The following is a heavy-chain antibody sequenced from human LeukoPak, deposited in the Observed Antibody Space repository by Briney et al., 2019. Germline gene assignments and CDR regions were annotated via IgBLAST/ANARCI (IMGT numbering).Heavy chain of an antibody. Sequence: AGGSLRLSCAASGFTVSSNYMNWVRQAPGKGLEWVSYISTSGTNIYYADSVKGRFTISRDNAKNSLYLQMNSLRAEDTAVYYCARAFRDDYGDVKFDYWGQGTLVTVSS. CDR1: GFTVSSNY. D-gene: IGHD4-17*01. CDR3: ARAFRDDYGDVKFDY. V-gene: IGHV3-48*03. CDR2: ISTSGTNI. J-gene: IGHJ4*02.